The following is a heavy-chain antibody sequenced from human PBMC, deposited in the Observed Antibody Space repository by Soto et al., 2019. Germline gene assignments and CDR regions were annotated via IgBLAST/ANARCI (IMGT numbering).Heavy chain of an antibody. D-gene: IGHD1-26*01. V-gene: IGHV3-23*01. J-gene: IGHJ1*01. CDR3: AKGSRYSGSYYGYFQH. Sequence: EVQLLESGGGLVQPGGSLRLSCAASGFTFSSYAMRWVRQAPVKGLEWVSAISGSGGSTYNADSVKGRFTISRDNSKNTLYLQMKSLRAEDTAVYYCAKGSRYSGSYYGYFQHWGQGTLVTVSS. CDR2: ISGSGGST. CDR1: GFTFSSYA.